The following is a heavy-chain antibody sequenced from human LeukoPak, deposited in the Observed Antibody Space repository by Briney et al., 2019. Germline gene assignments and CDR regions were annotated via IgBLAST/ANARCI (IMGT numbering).Heavy chain of an antibody. Sequence: GGSLRLSCAASGFTFSSYSMNWVRQAPGKGLEWVSSISSSSSYIYYADSVKGQFTISRDNSENTLYLQMNSLRAEDTAIYYCVKRSRDGYNSPLDSWGQGTLVTVSS. J-gene: IGHJ4*02. CDR2: ISSSSSYI. V-gene: IGHV3-21*04. CDR3: VKRSRDGYNSPLDS. CDR1: GFTFSSYS. D-gene: IGHD5-24*01.